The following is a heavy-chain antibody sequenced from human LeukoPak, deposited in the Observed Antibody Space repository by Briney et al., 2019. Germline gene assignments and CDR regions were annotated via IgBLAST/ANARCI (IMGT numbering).Heavy chain of an antibody. D-gene: IGHD2-15*01. CDR3: ARDHCSGGSCYFPMDV. CDR1: GGSISSYY. V-gene: IGHV4-4*07. Sequence: SETLSLTCTVSGGSISSYYWSWLRQPAGKGLEWIGRIYTSGSTNYNLSLNSRVTMSVDTSKNQFSLKLSSVTAADTAVYYCARDHCSGGSCYFPMDVWGQGTTVTVSS. CDR2: IYTSGST. J-gene: IGHJ6*02.